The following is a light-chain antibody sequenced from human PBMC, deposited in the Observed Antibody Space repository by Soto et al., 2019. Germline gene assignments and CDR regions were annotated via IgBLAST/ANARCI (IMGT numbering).Light chain of an antibody. CDR1: QSISKH. Sequence: QMATFPSSPTPTVGDRVIFTCRASQSISKHLNWYQQKQGKAPKXLIFAASSLQSGVPSRFSGSRSGPDGTLTISSLKKEDGSTYYCQQKYSSTPTFGQGTKVDIK. V-gene: IGKV1-39*01. CDR3: QQKYSSTPT. CDR2: AAS. J-gene: IGKJ1*01.